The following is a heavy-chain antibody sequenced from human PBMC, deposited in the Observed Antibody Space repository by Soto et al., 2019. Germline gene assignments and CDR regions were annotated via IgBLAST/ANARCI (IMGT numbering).Heavy chain of an antibody. CDR2: INPKFGDT. Sequence: QVQLVQSGAEVKEPGDSVRVSCEASGYTFTAYYIHWVRQAPGQGLEWMGWINPKFGDTTYAQDFQGRVSMTRDMSISTVYMELSRLTSDDTAIYYCARNMDYYYGRGSGNGHGVWGQGTTVTLFS. CDR3: ARNMDYYYGRGSGNGHGV. CDR1: GYTFTAYY. J-gene: IGHJ6*02. D-gene: IGHD3-10*02. V-gene: IGHV1-2*02.